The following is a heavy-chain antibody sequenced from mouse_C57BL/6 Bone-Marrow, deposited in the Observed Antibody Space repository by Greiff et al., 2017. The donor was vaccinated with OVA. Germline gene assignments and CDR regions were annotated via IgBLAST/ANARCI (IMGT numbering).Heavy chain of an antibody. Sequence: EVQLVESGGGLVQPGGSLKLSCAASGFTFSDYGMAWVRQAPRKGPEWVAFISNLAYSIYYADTVTGRFTISRENAKNTLYLEMSSLRSEDTAMYYCARHWDYYGSSSYAMDYWGQGTSVTVSS. V-gene: IGHV5-15*01. CDR2: ISNLAYSI. D-gene: IGHD1-1*01. CDR1: GFTFSDYG. J-gene: IGHJ4*01. CDR3: ARHWDYYGSSSYAMDY.